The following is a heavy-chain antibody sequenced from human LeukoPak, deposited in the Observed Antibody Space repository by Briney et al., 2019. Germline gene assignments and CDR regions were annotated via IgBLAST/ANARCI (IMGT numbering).Heavy chain of an antibody. V-gene: IGHV1-46*01. CDR2: INPSSSTT. J-gene: IGHJ4*02. D-gene: IGHD1-26*01. CDR3: ARDRYSGSYYFDY. CDR1: GYTFTGYY. Sequence: ASVKVSCKASGYTFTGYYIHWVRQAPGQGLEWMGIINPSSSTTNYAQKFQGRVTMTRDTSTSTVYMELSSLRSEDTAVYYCARDRYSGSYYFDYWGQGTLVTVSS.